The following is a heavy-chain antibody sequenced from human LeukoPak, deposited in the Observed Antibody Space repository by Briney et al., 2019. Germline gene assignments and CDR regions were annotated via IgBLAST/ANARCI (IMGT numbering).Heavy chain of an antibody. J-gene: IGHJ6*03. D-gene: IGHD2-15*01. CDR1: GGSISSYY. V-gene: IGHV4-4*07. CDR3: ASFYCSGGSCYQYYYYYYMDV. CDR2: IYTSGST. Sequence: PSETLSLTCTVSGGSISSYYWSWIRQPAGKGLEWIGRIYTSGSTNYNPSLKSRVTMSVDTSKNQFSLKLSSVTAADTAVYYCASFYCSGGSCYQYYYYYYMDVWGKGTTVTISS.